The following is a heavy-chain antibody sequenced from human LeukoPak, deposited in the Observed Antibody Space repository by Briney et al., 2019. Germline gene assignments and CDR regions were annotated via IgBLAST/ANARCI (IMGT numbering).Heavy chain of an antibody. CDR2: IYDSGST. J-gene: IGHJ3*02. Sequence: SETLSLTCTVSGGSIRSSYYYWGWIRQPPGKGLEWIGSIYDSGSTYYNPSLKSRVTISVDRSKNQFSLKLSSVTAADTAVYYWARGGRITMSENAFDIWGQGTMVTVSS. CDR1: GGSIRSSYYY. V-gene: IGHV4-39*07. D-gene: IGHD3-22*01. CDR3: ARGGRITMSENAFDI.